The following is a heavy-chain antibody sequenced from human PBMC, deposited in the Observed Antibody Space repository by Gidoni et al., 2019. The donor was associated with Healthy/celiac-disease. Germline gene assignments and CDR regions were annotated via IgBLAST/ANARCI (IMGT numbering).Heavy chain of an antibody. CDR1: GYTFTSYY. D-gene: IGHD3-3*01. Sequence: QVQLVQSGAEVKKPGASVKVSCKASGYTFTSYYMHWVRQAPGQGLEWMGIINPSGGSTSYAQKFQGRVTMTRDTSTSTVYMELSSLRSEDTAVYYCARESNYDFCSGSPPNRPTNWFDPWGQGTLVTVSS. CDR3: ARESNYDFCSGSPPNRPTNWFDP. V-gene: IGHV1-46*01. J-gene: IGHJ5*02. CDR2: INPSGGST.